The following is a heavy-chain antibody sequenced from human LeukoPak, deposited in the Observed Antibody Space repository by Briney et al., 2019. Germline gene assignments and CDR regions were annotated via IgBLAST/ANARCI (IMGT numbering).Heavy chain of an antibody. Sequence: PGGSLRLSCAASGFTFSSYAMHWVRQAPGKGLEWVAVISYDGSNKYYEDSVKGRFTISRDNSKNTLYLQMNSLRAEDTAVYYCARGGDILTGYPKFYYYYGMDVWGKGTTVTVSS. D-gene: IGHD3-9*01. CDR3: ARGGDILTGYPKFYYYYGMDV. CDR2: ISYDGSNK. J-gene: IGHJ6*04. CDR1: GFTFSSYA. V-gene: IGHV3-30*04.